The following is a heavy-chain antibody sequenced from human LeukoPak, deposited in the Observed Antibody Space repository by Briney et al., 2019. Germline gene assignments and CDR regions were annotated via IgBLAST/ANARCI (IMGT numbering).Heavy chain of an antibody. J-gene: IGHJ1*01. CDR3: AKDGGYNRPEYFQH. CDR1: GFTLSSYA. D-gene: IGHD1-14*01. V-gene: IGHV3-23*01. CDR2: ISVSGNT. Sequence: GGTLRLSCAASGFTLSSYAMSWVRQGPGKGLEWVSAISVSGNTYHADSVKGRFTISRDSSKNTLYLQMNSLRAGDAAVYYCAKDGGYNRPEYFQHWGQGTLVTVSS.